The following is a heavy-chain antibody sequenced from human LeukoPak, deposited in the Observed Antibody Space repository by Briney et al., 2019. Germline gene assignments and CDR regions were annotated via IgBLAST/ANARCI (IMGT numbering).Heavy chain of an antibody. V-gene: IGHV1-2*02. D-gene: IGHD6-13*01. Sequence: GASVKVSCKASGYTFTGYYMHWVRQAPGQGLEWMGWINPNSGGTNYAQKFQGRVTMTRDTSISTAYMELSRLRSDDTAVYYCAREGIAAAGTRNWFDPWGQGTLVTVCS. J-gene: IGHJ5*02. CDR1: GYTFTGYY. CDR2: INPNSGGT. CDR3: AREGIAAAGTRNWFDP.